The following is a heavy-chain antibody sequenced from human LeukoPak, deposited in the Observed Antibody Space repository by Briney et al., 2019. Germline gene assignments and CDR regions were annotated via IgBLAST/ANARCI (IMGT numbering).Heavy chain of an antibody. Sequence: GGSLRLSCAASGFTFSSYDMHWVRQAPGKGLEWVSAIGTAGDTYYPGSVKGRFTISRENAKNSLYLQMNSLRAGDTAVYYCARVYYDILTGAYYFDYWGQGTLVTVSS. D-gene: IGHD3-9*01. V-gene: IGHV3-13*01. CDR1: GFTFSSYD. CDR3: ARVYYDILTGAYYFDY. J-gene: IGHJ4*02. CDR2: IGTAGDT.